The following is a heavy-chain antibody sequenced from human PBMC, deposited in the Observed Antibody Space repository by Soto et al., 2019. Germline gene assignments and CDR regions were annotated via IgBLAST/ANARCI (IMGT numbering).Heavy chain of an antibody. CDR1: GGSFSGYY. D-gene: IGHD2-2*01. Sequence: SDTLSLTCAVYGGSFSGYYWSWIRQPPGKGLEWIGEINHSGSTNYNPSLKSRVTISVDTSKNQFSLKLSSVTAADTAVYYCASVVGRYCSSTSCYVGNYYYMDVWGKGTTVTVSS. V-gene: IGHV4-34*01. J-gene: IGHJ6*03. CDR2: INHSGST. CDR3: ASVVGRYCSSTSCYVGNYYYMDV.